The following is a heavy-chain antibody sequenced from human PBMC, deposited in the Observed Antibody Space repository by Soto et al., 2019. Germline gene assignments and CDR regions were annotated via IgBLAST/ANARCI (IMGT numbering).Heavy chain of an antibody. Sequence: GGSLRLSCAASGFTFSSYGMHWVRQAPGKGLEWVAVISYDGSNKYYADSVKGRFTISRDNSKNTLYLQMNSLRAEDTAVYYCAKDIRIAARYYYYYGMDVWGQGTTVTVSS. J-gene: IGHJ6*02. CDR1: GFTFSSYG. V-gene: IGHV3-30*18. CDR2: ISYDGSNK. D-gene: IGHD6-6*01. CDR3: AKDIRIAARYYYYYGMDV.